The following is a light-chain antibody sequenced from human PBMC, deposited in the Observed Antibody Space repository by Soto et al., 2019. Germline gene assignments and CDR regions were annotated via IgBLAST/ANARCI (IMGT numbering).Light chain of an antibody. J-gene: IGKJ4*01. CDR2: GAS. Sequence: EIVLTQSPGTLSLSPGVRATLSCRASQSVSSSYLAWYQQKPGQAPRLLIYGASSRATGIPDRFSGNGSGTDFTLTISRLEPEDFAVYYCQQYGSSPLTFGGGTKVEIK. CDR3: QQYGSSPLT. CDR1: QSVSSSY. V-gene: IGKV3-20*01.